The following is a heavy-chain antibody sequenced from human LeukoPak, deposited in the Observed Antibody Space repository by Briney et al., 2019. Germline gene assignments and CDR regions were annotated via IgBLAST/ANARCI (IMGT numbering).Heavy chain of an antibody. V-gene: IGHV4-4*02. CDR2: IYQTGTA. J-gene: IGHJ4*02. CDR1: GDSISSSNW. Sequence: SGTLSLTCAVSGDSISSSNWWSWVRQPPGGALEWIGEIYQTGTANYNPFLMSRVTISVGKSKSQFSLKLSSVTAADTAVYYCASYKSGGRSFDFWGQGTLVTVSS. CDR3: ASYKSGGRSFDF. D-gene: IGHD3-16*01.